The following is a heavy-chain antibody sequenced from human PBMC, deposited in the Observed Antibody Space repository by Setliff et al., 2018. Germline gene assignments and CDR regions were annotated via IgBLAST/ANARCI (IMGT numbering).Heavy chain of an antibody. V-gene: IGHV4-61*09. J-gene: IGHJ4*02. CDR3: ARGRNVAARLLDS. CDR2: IYTSWST. Sequence: SETLSLTCTVSGDSISSRTYYWSWIRQPAGKGLEWIGHIYTSWSTNYNPSLKSRLTIPVDTSKNQFSLKLNAVTAADTAVYYCARGRNVAARLLDSWGQGTLVTVSS. CDR1: GDSISSRTYY. D-gene: IGHD6-6*01.